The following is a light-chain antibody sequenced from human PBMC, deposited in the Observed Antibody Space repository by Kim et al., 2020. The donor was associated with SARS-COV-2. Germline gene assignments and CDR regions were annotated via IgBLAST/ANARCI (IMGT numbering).Light chain of an antibody. Sequence: QSVLTQPPSVSGAPGQRVTVSCTGSSSNIGAGYNVHWYQQLPGTAPKLLIYDNNNRPSGVPDRFSGSKSGTSASLAITGLQAEDEADYYCQSLDSSLGAFVFGSGTKVTVL. CDR3: QSLDSSLGAFV. J-gene: IGLJ1*01. V-gene: IGLV1-40*01. CDR1: SSNIGAGYN. CDR2: DNN.